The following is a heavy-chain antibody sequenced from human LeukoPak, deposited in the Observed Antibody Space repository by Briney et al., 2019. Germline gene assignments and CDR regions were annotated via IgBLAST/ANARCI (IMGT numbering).Heavy chain of an antibody. CDR2: INHSGST. CDR3: ARGEDARDGYNYEGPFYFDY. J-gene: IGHJ4*02. CDR1: GGSFSGYY. V-gene: IGHV4-34*01. D-gene: IGHD5-24*01. Sequence: SETLSLTCAVYGGSFSGYYWSWIRQPPGKGLEWIGEINHSGSTNNNSSLKSRVTVSVDTSKNQFSLKLSSVTAADTAVYYCARGEDARDGYNYEGPFYFDYWGQGTLVTVSS.